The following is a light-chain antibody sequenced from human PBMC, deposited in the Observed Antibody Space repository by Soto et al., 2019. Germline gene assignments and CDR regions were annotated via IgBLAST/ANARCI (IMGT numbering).Light chain of an antibody. Sequence: QSALTQPASVSGSPGQSITISCTGTTSDVGTYKFVSWYQQHPGIAPKLMIYEVSERPSGVSNRFSGSKSGNTASLTISVLQAEDEADYYCCSHAGSHVIFGGGTQLTVL. J-gene: IGLJ2*01. V-gene: IGLV2-23*02. CDR2: EVS. CDR3: CSHAGSHVI. CDR1: TSDVGTYKF.